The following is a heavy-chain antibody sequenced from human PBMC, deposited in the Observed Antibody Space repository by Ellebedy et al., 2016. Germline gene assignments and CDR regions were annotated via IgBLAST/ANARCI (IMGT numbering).Heavy chain of an antibody. CDR2: IIPIFGTA. CDR1: GGTFSSYA. V-gene: IGHV1-69*13. J-gene: IGHJ6*02. Sequence: SVKVSCXASGGTFSSYAISWVRQAPGQGLEWMGGIIPIFGTANYAQKFQGRVTITADESTSTAYMELSSLRSEDTAVYYCARSTAMVTFGWYYYYGMDVWGQGTTVTVSS. CDR3: ARSTAMVTFGWYYYYGMDV. D-gene: IGHD5-18*01.